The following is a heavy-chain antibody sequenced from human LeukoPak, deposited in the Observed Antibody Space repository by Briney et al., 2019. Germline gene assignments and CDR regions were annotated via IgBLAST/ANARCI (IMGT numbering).Heavy chain of an antibody. J-gene: IGHJ4*02. CDR2: ISGSGGST. CDR1: GFTFSSYA. Sequence: GGSLRLSCAASGFTFSSYAMSWVRQAPGKGLEWVSAISGSGGSTYYADSVKGRFTISRDNSKNTLYLQMNSLRAEDTAVYYRAWGSGSYYYFDYWGQGTLVTVSS. D-gene: IGHD1-26*01. CDR3: AWGSGSYYYFDY. V-gene: IGHV3-23*01.